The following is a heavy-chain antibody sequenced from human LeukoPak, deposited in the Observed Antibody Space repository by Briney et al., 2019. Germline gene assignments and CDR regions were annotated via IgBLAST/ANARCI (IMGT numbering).Heavy chain of an antibody. J-gene: IGHJ4*02. CDR1: GFTFSSYA. CDR2: ISGSGVST. V-gene: IGHV3-23*01. D-gene: IGHD3-10*02. CDR3: ARGSFVRGGDY. Sequence: GGSLRLSCAASGFTFSSYAMSWVRQAPGKGLEWVSAISGSGVSTSNADSVKGRFTISRDNAKNSLYLQMNSLRAEDTAVYYCARGSFVRGGDYWGQGTLVTVSS.